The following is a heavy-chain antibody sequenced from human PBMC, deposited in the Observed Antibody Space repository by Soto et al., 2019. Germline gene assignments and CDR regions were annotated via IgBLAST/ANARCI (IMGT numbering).Heavy chain of an antibody. D-gene: IGHD3-10*01. J-gene: IGHJ5*02. CDR1: GDSVSSYSAA. CDR2: TYYRSRFFS. V-gene: IGHV6-1*01. CDR3: VRDRYSSSGWFDP. Sequence: SQTLSLTCAISGDSVSSYSAAWNWIRQSPSGGLEWLGRTYYRSRFFSDCAESVKSRIIINPDTSKNQFSLQLKSVTPEDTAVYYCVRDRYSSSGWFDPWGQGTPVTVPP.